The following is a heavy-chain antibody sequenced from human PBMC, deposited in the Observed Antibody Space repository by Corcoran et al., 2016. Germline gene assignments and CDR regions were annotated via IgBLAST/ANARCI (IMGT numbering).Heavy chain of an antibody. Sequence: EVQLVESGGGLVQPGGSLRLSCAASGFTFSSYWMSWVRQAPGKGLEWVANIKQDGSEKYYVDSVKGRFTISRDNAKNSLYLQMNSLRAEDTAVYYCVRDAEGDYSGSYSVWGQGTMVTVSS. D-gene: IGHD1-26*01. CDR2: IKQDGSEK. CDR1: GFTFSSYW. CDR3: VRDAEGDYSGSYSV. V-gene: IGHV3-7*01. J-gene: IGHJ3*01.